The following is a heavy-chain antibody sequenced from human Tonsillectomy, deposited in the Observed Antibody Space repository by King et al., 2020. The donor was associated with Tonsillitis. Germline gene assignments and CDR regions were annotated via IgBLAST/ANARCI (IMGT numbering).Heavy chain of an antibody. J-gene: IGHJ6*02. V-gene: IGHV1-3*01. CDR2: INAGNGKT. CDR1: GYTFTRYA. CDR3: ARASSDYYNGMDV. Sequence: IQLVQSGAEVKKPGASVKVSCKASGYTFTRYAIYWVRQAPGQRHEWMGWINAGNGKTKYSQKFQGRVTITRDTSATTGYMELSSLRSEDTAVYYCARASSDYYNGMDVWGQGTTVTVSS.